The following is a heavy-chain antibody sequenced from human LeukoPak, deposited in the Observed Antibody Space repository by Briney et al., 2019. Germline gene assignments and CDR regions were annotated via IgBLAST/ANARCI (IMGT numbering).Heavy chain of an antibody. CDR1: GGSISSYY. CDR2: IYYSGST. V-gene: IGHV4-59*01. J-gene: IGHJ4*02. Sequence: SATLSLTCTVSGGSISSYYWSWIRQPPGKGLEWIGYIYYSGSTNYNPSLKSRVTISVDTSKNQFSLKLSSVTAADTAVYYCARPSQSSSWYYFDYWGQGTLVTVSS. CDR3: ARPSQSSSWYYFDY. D-gene: IGHD6-13*01.